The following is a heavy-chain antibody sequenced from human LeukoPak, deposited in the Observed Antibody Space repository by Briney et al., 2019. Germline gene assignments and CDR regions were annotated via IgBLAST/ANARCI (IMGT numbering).Heavy chain of an antibody. V-gene: IGHV5-51*01. J-gene: IGHJ4*02. CDR3: ARVQHYYYGSGSYYQI. CDR2: IYPGDSDT. D-gene: IGHD3-10*01. CDR1: GYSFTSYW. Sequence: GESLKISCKGSGYSFTSYWIGWVRQMPGKGLEWMGIIYPGDSDTRYSPSFQDQVTISADKSISTAYLQWSSLKASDTAMYYCARVQHYYYGSGSYYQIWGQGTLVTVSS.